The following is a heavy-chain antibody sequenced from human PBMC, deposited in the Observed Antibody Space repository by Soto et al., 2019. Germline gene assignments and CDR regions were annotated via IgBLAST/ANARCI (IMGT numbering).Heavy chain of an antibody. Sequence: PGGSLRLSCSASRFTFSTYAMSWVRQAPGKGLEWVSAISDSGGSTYYADSVTGRFTISRDNSKNTLYLQMNSLRAEDTAVYYCAKEGPALRRHWFDPWGQGTLVTVSS. V-gene: IGHV3-23*01. D-gene: IGHD6-25*01. CDR1: RFTFSTYA. J-gene: IGHJ5*02. CDR2: ISDSGGST. CDR3: AKEGPALRRHWFDP.